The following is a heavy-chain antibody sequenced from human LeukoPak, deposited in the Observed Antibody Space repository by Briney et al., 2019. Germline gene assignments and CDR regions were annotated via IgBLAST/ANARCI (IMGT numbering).Heavy chain of an antibody. CDR1: GGTFSSYV. CDR3: ARGPPYGSGSYYIPYFGY. Sequence: SVKVSCKASGGTFSSYVISWVRQAPGQGLEWMGRIIPILGIANYAQKFQGRVTITANKSTSTAYMELSSLRSEDTAVYYCARGPPYGSGSYYIPYFGYWGQGTLVTVSS. J-gene: IGHJ4*02. CDR2: IIPILGIA. D-gene: IGHD3-10*01. V-gene: IGHV1-69*04.